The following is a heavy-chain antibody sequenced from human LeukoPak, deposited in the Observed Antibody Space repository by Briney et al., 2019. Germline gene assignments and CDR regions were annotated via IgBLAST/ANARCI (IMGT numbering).Heavy chain of an antibody. CDR1: GGTFSSYA. V-gene: IGHV1-69*06. J-gene: IGHJ6*03. CDR2: IIPIFGTA. Sequence: ASVKVSCKASGGTFSSYAISWVRQAPGQGLEWMGRIIPIFGTANYAQKFQGRVTITADKSTSTAYMELSSLRSEDTAVYYCARGNYDFRRGYGRNYYMHVGGKGTTVTVSS. CDR3: ARGNYDFRRGYGRNYYMHV. D-gene: IGHD3-3*01.